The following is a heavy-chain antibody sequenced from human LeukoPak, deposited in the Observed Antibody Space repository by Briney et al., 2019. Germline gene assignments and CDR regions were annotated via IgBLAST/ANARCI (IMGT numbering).Heavy chain of an antibody. Sequence: ASVKVSCKASGYTFTSYDINWVRQATGQGLEWMGWMDPNSGNTGYAQKFQGRVTMTRNTSISTAYMELSSLRSEDTAVYYCARGRLHDYGDYANWGQGTLVTVSS. J-gene: IGHJ4*02. CDR1: GYTFTSYD. D-gene: IGHD4-17*01. CDR2: MDPNSGNT. CDR3: ARGRLHDYGDYAN. V-gene: IGHV1-8*01.